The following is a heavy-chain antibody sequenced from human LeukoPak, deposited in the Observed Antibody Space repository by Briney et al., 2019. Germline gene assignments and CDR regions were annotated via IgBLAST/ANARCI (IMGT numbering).Heavy chain of an antibody. CDR2: IDGSSSRT. CDR1: GFTFSDYY. CDR3: ARRGTDYCTPSSCHPNWFAP. D-gene: IGHD4-11*01. V-gene: IGHV3-11*03. J-gene: IGHJ5*02. Sequence: GGSLRLSCVASGFTFSDYYMSWMRQAPGKGLEWLSYIDGSSSRTNYADSVKGRFTISRDNVKNSLYLQMNSLRAEDTAVYFCARRGTDYCTPSSCHPNWFAPWGQGTQVTVSS.